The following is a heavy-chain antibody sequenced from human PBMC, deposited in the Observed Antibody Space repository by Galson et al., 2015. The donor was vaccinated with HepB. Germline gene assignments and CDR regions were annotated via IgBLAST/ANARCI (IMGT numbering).Heavy chain of an antibody. V-gene: IGHV3-30*18. CDR2: ISYDGHQK. CDR1: GFLFSGRW. Sequence: SLRLSCAVSGFLFSGRWMSWVRQAPGKGLEWVAVISYDGHQKYYVDPVKGRFIISRDNSKNTVYLQMNSLKTEDTAVYYCANERGSSRSPGYWGQETLVSVSS. D-gene: IGHD3-10*01. CDR3: ANERGSSRSPGY. J-gene: IGHJ4*02.